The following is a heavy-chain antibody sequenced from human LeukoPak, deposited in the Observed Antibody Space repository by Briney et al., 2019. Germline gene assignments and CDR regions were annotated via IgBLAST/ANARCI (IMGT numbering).Heavy chain of an antibody. Sequence: SETLSLTCTVSGGSISSYYWNWIRQPPGKGLEWIGYIYYSGSTNYNPSLKSRVTISVDTSKNQFSLKLSSVTAADTAVYYCARSPYDLWSEGLDPWGQGTLVTVSS. CDR2: IYYSGST. V-gene: IGHV4-59*08. CDR3: ARSPYDLWSEGLDP. J-gene: IGHJ5*02. CDR1: GGSISSYY. D-gene: IGHD3-3*01.